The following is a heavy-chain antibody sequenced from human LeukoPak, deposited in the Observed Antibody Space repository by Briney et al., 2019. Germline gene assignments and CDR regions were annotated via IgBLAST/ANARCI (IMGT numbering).Heavy chain of an antibody. CDR2: IIPIFGTA. D-gene: IGHD2-2*01. J-gene: IGHJ6*02. CDR1: GGTFSSYA. Sequence: GASVKVSCKASGGTFSSYAISWVRQAPGQGLEWMGGIIPIFGTANYAQKFQGRVTITADESTSTAYMELSSLRSEDTAVYCCARDGGIVVPAAISGMDVWGQGTTVTVSS. CDR3: ARDGGIVVPAAISGMDV. V-gene: IGHV1-69*13.